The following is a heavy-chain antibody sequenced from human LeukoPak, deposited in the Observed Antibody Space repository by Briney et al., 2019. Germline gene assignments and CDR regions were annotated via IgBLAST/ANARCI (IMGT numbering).Heavy chain of an antibody. CDR2: ISSSSSYI. Sequence: GGSLRLSCAASGFTFSSYSMNWVRQAPGRGLEWVSSISSSSSYIYYADSVKGRFTSSRDNAKNSLYLQMNSLRAEDTAVYYCARGRTHYYDSNGYSDYWGQGTLVTVSS. J-gene: IGHJ4*02. CDR1: GFTFSSYS. V-gene: IGHV3-21*01. CDR3: ARGRTHYYDSNGYSDY. D-gene: IGHD3-22*01.